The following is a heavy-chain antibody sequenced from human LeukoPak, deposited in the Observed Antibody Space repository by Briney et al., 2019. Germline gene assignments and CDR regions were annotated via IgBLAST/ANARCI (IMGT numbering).Heavy chain of an antibody. CDR2: INAGNGNT. CDR3: ARELSGTFDY. CDR1: GYIFTSYP. V-gene: IGHV1-3*01. J-gene: IGHJ4*02. D-gene: IGHD2/OR15-2a*01. Sequence: ASVKVSCKASGYIFTSYPIHWVRQAPGQRLEWMGWINAGNGNTKYSQKFQGRVTITRDTSASTAYMELSSLRSEDTAVYYCARELSGTFDYWGQGTLVTVSS.